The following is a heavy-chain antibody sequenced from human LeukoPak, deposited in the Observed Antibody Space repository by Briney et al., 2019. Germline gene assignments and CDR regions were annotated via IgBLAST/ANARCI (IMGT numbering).Heavy chain of an antibody. V-gene: IGHV3-30*18. CDR2: ISYDGNNR. CDR3: AKRKVFYFEY. D-gene: IGHD1-14*01. J-gene: IGHJ4*02. Sequence: PGGSLRLSCAASGFTFSTYAMNWVRQAPGKGLEWVAVISYDGNNRDYADSVKGRFTISRDNSNNTVFLQMNSLRTEDTAVYYCAKRKVFYFEYWGQGTLVTVSS. CDR1: GFTFSTYA.